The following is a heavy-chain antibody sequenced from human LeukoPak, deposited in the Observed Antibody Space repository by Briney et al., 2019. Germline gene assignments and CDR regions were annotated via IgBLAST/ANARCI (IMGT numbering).Heavy chain of an antibody. J-gene: IGHJ4*02. Sequence: GGSLRLPCSASGFTFSAYAMYWVRQAPGKGLEYVSGISSNGGSSFYADSVKGRFTTSRDNSKNTLYLQMSSLRAENTAVYYCVKITSVTGGDCWGQGTRLTVSS. CDR2: ISSNGGSS. D-gene: IGHD1-1*01. V-gene: IGHV3-64D*09. CDR3: VKITSVTGGDC. CDR1: GFTFSAYA.